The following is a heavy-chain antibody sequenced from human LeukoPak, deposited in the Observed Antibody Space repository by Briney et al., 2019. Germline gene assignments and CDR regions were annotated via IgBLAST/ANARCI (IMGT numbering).Heavy chain of an antibody. V-gene: IGHV4-39*01. D-gene: IGHD6-13*01. J-gene: IGHJ5*02. CDR2: IDYSGST. CDR1: GGSISTSSYY. CDR3: ARHLTSSWYPNWFDP. Sequence: SETLSLTCTVSGGSISTSSYYWGWIRQPPGKGLEWIGSIDYSGSTHYNPSLENRVTISVDTSKNQFSLRLSSVTAADTAVYNCARHLTSSWYPNWFDPWGQGTLVTVSS.